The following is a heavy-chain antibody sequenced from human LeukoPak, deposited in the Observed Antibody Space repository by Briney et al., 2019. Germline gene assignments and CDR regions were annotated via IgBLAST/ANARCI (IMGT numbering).Heavy chain of an antibody. CDR2: INHSGST. J-gene: IGHJ6*02. V-gene: IGHV4-34*01. CDR1: GGSFSGYY. Sequence: SETLSLTCAVYGGSFSGYYWSWIRQPPGKGLEWIGEINHSGSTNYNPSLKSRVTISVDTSKNQFSLKLSSVTAADTAVYYCARGDFMLVAEAAAGSPYYDGMDVWGQGTTVTVSS. CDR3: ARGDFMLVAEAAAGSPYYDGMDV. D-gene: IGHD6-13*01.